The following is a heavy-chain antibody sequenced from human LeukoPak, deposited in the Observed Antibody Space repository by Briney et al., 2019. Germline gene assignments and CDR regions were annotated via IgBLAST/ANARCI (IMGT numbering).Heavy chain of an antibody. CDR2: INPNSGGT. CDR1: GYTFTGYY. Sequence: ASVKVSCKASGYTFTGYYMHWVRQAPGQGLEWMGWINPNSGGTNYAQKFQGRVTMTRDTSISTAYMELSRLRSDDTAVYYCARAFAVYPSSTSCYAFDIWGQGTMVTVSS. CDR3: ARAFAVYPSSTSCYAFDI. D-gene: IGHD2-2*01. V-gene: IGHV1-2*02. J-gene: IGHJ3*02.